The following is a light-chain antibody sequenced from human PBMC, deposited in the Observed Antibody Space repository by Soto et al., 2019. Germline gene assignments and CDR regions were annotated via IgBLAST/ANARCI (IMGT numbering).Light chain of an antibody. J-gene: IGKJ5*01. CDR1: PSVTNF. CDR3: QQRNIWPPVT. V-gene: IGKV3-11*01. Sequence: PGERATLSCRASPSVTNFLSWYQQKPGQAPRLLIYGAFNRATGIPARFSGSGSGTDFTLTISSLEPEDSAIYYCQQRNIWPPVTFGQGTRLEIK. CDR2: GAF.